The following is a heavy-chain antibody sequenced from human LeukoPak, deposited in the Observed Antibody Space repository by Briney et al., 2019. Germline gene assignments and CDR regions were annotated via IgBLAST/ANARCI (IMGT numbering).Heavy chain of an antibody. D-gene: IGHD6-6*01. CDR3: ARDVPLYSSSSGPSNWFDP. CDR2: INPNSGGT. V-gene: IGHV1-2*02. CDR1: GYTFTGYY. Sequence: ASVKVSCKASGYTFTGYYMHWVRQAPGQGLEWMGWINPNSGGTNYAQKFQGRVTMTRDTSISTAYMELSRLRSDDTAVYYCARDVPLYSSSSGPSNWFDPGAREPWSPSPQ. J-gene: IGHJ5*02.